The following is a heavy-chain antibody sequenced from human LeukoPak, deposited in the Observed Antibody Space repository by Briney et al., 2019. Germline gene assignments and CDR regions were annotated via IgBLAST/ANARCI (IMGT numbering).Heavy chain of an antibody. CDR3: ARGAGFAEPLPEY. CDR1: GYTFTSHA. J-gene: IGHJ4*02. D-gene: IGHD1-14*01. CDR2: INAGHGNT. Sequence: GASVKVSCKASGYTFTSHAIQWVRQAPGQRLEWMGWINAGHGNTKYSQKFQGRVTITRDTSASTAYMELSSLRSEDTAVYYCARGAGFAEPLPEYWGQGTLPTVSS. V-gene: IGHV1-3*01.